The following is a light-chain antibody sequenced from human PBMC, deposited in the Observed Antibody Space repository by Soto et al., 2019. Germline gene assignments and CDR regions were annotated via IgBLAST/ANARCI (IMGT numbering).Light chain of an antibody. J-gene: IGKJ5*01. CDR1: QSVSSSY. V-gene: IGKV3-20*01. CDR2: GAS. Sequence: ILLTQSQGTLSLSPGERATLSCRASQSVSSSYLAWYQQKPGQAPRLLIYGASSRATGIPDRFSGSGSGTDFTLTISRLEPEDFAVYYCQQYGSSPIFGQGTRLEIK. CDR3: QQYGSSPI.